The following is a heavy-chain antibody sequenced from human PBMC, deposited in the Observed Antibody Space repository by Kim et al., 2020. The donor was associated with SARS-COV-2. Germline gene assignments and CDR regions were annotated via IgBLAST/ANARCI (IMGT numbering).Heavy chain of an antibody. J-gene: IGHJ2*01. V-gene: IGHV3-74*01. CDR2: INSDGSST. CDR3: AREGPYDILTGYYMEYWYFDL. Sequence: GGSLRLSCAASGFTFSSYWMHWVRQAPGKGLVWVSRINSDGSSTSYADSVKGRFTISRDNAKNTLYLQMNSLRAEDTAVYYCAREGPYDILTGYYMEYWYFDLWGRGTLVTVSS. CDR1: GFTFSSYW. D-gene: IGHD3-9*01.